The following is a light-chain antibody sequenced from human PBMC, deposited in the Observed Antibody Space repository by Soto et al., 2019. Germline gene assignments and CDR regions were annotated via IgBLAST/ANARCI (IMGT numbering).Light chain of an antibody. CDR1: QSILYNSNNEKY. CDR2: WAS. Sequence: DIVLTQSPDSLAVSLGERATINCKSSQSILYNSNNEKYLAWYQQKAGQPPKLLIYWASTRDSGVPDRFSGSGSGTDFTLTINSLRAEDVAVYYCQQYYNTPWTFGQGTKVEIK. CDR3: QQYYNTPWT. V-gene: IGKV4-1*01. J-gene: IGKJ1*01.